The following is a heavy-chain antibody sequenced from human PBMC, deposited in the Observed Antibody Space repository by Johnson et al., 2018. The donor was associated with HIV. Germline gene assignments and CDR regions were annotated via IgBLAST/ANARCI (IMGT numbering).Heavy chain of an antibody. CDR3: ARDINYDILSI. D-gene: IGHD3-9*01. V-gene: IGHV3-30-3*01. Sequence: QVLLVESGGGVVQPGGSLILSCAASGFTFSSYAMHWVRQAPGKGLEWVAIMSYDGSNQYYADSVKGRFTISRDNSKNTLYLQMNSLLAEATAVYYCARDINYDILSIWGQGTVVTVSS. J-gene: IGHJ3*02. CDR2: MSYDGSNQ. CDR1: GFTFSSYA.